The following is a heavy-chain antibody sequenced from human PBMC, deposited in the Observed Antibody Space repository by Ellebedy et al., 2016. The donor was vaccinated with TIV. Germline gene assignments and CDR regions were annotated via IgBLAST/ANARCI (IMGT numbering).Heavy chain of an antibody. J-gene: IGHJ3*02. Sequence: SETLSLTCTVSGGSISPYYWSWIRQFPGKGLEWIGYISHTGTTKYNPSLKSRTTLSVDTSKNQFSVRLTSVTAADTAVYFGARHLWAAGLPSDAFDMWGQGTRVTVSA. CDR3: ARHLWAAGLPSDAFDM. V-gene: IGHV4-59*08. D-gene: IGHD3-16*01. CDR1: GGSISPYY. CDR2: ISHTGTT.